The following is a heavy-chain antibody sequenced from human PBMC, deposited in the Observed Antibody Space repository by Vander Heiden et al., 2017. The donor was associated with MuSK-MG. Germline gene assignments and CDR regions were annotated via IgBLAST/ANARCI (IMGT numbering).Heavy chain of an antibody. Sequence: EVQLVESGGGLVQPGGSLRLSCAASGFTFSSYEMNWVRQAPGKGLEWVSYISSSGSTIYYADSVKGRFTISRDNAKNSLYLQMNSLRAEDTAVYYCARDWGNSGYYYGMDVWGQGTTVTVSS. CDR2: ISSSGSTI. V-gene: IGHV3-48*03. J-gene: IGHJ6*02. CDR3: ARDWGNSGYYYGMDV. D-gene: IGHD3-16*01. CDR1: GFTFSSYE.